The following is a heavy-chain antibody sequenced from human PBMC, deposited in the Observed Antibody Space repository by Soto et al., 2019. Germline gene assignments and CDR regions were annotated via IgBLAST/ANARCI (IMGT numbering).Heavy chain of an antibody. CDR3: AKDYLLYGDYFFDY. CDR2: ISYDGSNK. V-gene: IGHV3-30*18. J-gene: IGHJ4*02. CDR1: GFTFSSYG. Sequence: PGGSLRLSCAASGFTFSSYGMHWVRQAPGKGLEWVAVISYDGSNKYYADSVKGRFTISRDNSKNTLYLQMNSLRAEDTAVYYCAKDYLLYGDYFFDYWGQGTLVTVSS. D-gene: IGHD4-17*01.